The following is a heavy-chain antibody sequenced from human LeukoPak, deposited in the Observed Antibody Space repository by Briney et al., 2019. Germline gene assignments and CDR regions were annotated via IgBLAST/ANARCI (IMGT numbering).Heavy chain of an antibody. D-gene: IGHD6-19*01. CDR2: ISGSGGST. CDR1: GFTFSSYA. J-gene: IGHJ4*02. CDR3: AKHRGSGVAGTGGVES. Sequence: GGSLRLSCAASGFTFSSYAMSWVRQAPGKGLEWVSGISGSGGSTYYADSVKGRFTISRDNSKNRLYLQMNSLRAEDTAVYYCAKHRGSGVAGTGGVESWGQGTLVTVSS. V-gene: IGHV3-23*01.